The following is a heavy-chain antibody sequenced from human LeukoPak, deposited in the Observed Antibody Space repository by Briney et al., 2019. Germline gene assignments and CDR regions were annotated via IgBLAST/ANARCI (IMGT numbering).Heavy chain of an antibody. D-gene: IGHD3-10*01. Sequence: ASVKVSCKASGYTFTGYYMHWVRQAPGQGLEWMGWINPNSGGTNYAQKFQGRVTMTRDTSISTAYMELSRLRSDDTAVYYCAKDRGASITMVRGEDYWGQGTLVTVSS. CDR2: INPNSGGT. CDR1: GYTFTGYY. J-gene: IGHJ4*02. V-gene: IGHV1-2*02. CDR3: AKDRGASITMVRGEDY.